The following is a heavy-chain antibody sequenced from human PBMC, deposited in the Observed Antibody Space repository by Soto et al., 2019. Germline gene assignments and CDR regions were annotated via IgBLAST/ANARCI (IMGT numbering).Heavy chain of an antibody. Sequence: GESLKISCQGSGYSFTSYWISWVLQMPGKGLEWRGRIDPSDSYTNYSPSFQGHVTISADKPISTAYLQWSSLKASDTAMYYCARHYDDYSNYGPFDPWGQGTLVTVSS. CDR1: GYSFTSYW. CDR3: ARHYDDYSNYGPFDP. V-gene: IGHV5-10-1*01. J-gene: IGHJ5*02. CDR2: IDPSDSYT. D-gene: IGHD4-4*01.